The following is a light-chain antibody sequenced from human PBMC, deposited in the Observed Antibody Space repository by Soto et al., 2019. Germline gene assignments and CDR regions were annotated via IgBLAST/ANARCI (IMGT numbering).Light chain of an antibody. CDR2: GSS. Sequence: SVLTQSPGTLSLSPGERVILSCRASQPVTSNYFAWYQQRPGQAPRLLVYGSSFRATGIPDRFSGSGSGTDFTLTISRLEPEDSALYYCQQYGDSPRTFGQGTKVEIK. J-gene: IGKJ1*01. V-gene: IGKV3-20*01. CDR3: QQYGDSPRT. CDR1: QPVTSNY.